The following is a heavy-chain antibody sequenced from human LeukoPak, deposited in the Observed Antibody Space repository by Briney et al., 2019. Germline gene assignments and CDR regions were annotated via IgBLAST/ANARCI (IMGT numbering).Heavy chain of an antibody. J-gene: IGHJ6*03. CDR2: INSDGSST. CDR1: GFTFSSYW. Sequence: GGSLRLSCAASGFTFSSYWMHWVRQAPGKGLVWVSRINSDGSSTSYADSVKGRFTISRDNAKNTLYLQMNSLRAEDTAVYYCARVRSRGSSWYGDYYYYYMDVWGKGTTVTISS. V-gene: IGHV3-74*01. D-gene: IGHD6-13*01. CDR3: ARVRSRGSSWYGDYYYYYMDV.